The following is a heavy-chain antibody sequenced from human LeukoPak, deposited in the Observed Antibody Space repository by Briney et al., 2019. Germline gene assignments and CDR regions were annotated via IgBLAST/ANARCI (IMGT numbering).Heavy chain of an antibody. D-gene: IGHD6-6*01. Sequence: GGSLRLSCAASGFTFSSYWMSWVRQAPGKGLEWVANIKQDGSEKYYVDSVKGRFTISRDNSKSTLYLQMNSLRAEDTAVYYCARGGKYSSSSGGAFDIWGQGTMVTVSS. J-gene: IGHJ3*02. CDR2: IKQDGSEK. V-gene: IGHV3-7*01. CDR3: ARGGKYSSSSGGAFDI. CDR1: GFTFSSYW.